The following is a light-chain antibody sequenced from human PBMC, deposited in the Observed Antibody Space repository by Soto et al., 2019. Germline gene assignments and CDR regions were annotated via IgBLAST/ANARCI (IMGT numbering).Light chain of an antibody. CDR3: QHYGDSPRR. J-gene: IGKJ1*01. V-gene: IGKV3-20*01. Sequence: EIVLTQSPGTLSLYPGERATLSCRASQSVSSNYLAWYQQKPGQAPRLLIYGASSRDTGIPDRFTGSGSGTDFTLTISRLEPEDFAVYYCQHYGDSPRRFGQGTKVEIK. CDR1: QSVSSNY. CDR2: GAS.